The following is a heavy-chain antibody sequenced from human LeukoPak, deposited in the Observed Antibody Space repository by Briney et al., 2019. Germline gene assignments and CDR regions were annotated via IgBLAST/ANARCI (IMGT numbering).Heavy chain of an antibody. CDR2: IYYSGST. D-gene: IGHD3-16*01. J-gene: IGHJ3*02. CDR1: GGSISSGGYY. V-gene: IGHV4-31*03. Sequence: SETLSLTCTVSGGSISSGGYYWSWIRQHPGKGLEWIGHIYYSGSTYYNPSLKSRVTISVDTSKNQFSLKLSSVTAADTAVYYCARGGYGAFDIRGQGTMVTVSS. CDR3: ARGGYGAFDI.